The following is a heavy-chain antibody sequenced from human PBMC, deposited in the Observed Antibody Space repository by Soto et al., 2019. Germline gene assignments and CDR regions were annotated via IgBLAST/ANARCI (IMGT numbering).Heavy chain of an antibody. D-gene: IGHD5-12*01. CDR3: VTGFRSRCNTGGYNCFDF. V-gene: IGHV1-8*01. J-gene: IGHJ5*01. CDR1: GYTFTNFD. CDR2: MSPNSENK. Sequence: QVHLVQSGAEVKKPGASVKVSWKASGYTFTNFDVNWVRQAAGQGLERMGWMSPNSENKGYAQKFQGRAMMTSDNSMPTGDIELVSLRSADTAVYYCVTGFRSRCNTGGYNCFDFWGPGTLVTFSS.